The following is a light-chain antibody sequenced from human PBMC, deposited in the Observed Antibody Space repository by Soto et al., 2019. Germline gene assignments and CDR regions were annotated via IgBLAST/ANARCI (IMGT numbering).Light chain of an antibody. V-gene: IGKV3-20*01. CDR1: QSVNNNY. J-gene: IGKJ2*01. Sequence: EIVLTQSPGTLSLSPGERATLSCRASQSVNNNYLAWYQQKPGQAPSLLIYGASSRATGIPDRFSGSGSGADFPLTISRLEPDDFAVYYCQQYGSFYTFGQGTKLEIK. CDR3: QQYGSFYT. CDR2: GAS.